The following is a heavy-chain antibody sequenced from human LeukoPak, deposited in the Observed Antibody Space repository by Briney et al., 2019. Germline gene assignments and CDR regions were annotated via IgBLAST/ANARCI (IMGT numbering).Heavy chain of an antibody. CDR1: GGTFSSYA. CDR3: ARGPRRLGYFDY. D-gene: IGHD3-16*01. J-gene: IGHJ4*02. V-gene: IGHV1-69*13. CDR2: IIPIFGTA. Sequence: ASVKVSCKASGGTFSSYAISWVRQAPGQGLEWMGGIIPIFGTANYAQKFQGRVTITADESTSTAYMELSSLRSEDTAVYYCARGPRRLGYFDYWGQGTLVTVSS.